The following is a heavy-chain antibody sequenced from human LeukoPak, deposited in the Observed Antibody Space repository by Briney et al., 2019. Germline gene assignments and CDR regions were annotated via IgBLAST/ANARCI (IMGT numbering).Heavy chain of an antibody. CDR2: ISGSGGST. D-gene: IGHD6-19*01. CDR1: GFPFSNYA. Sequence: PGGSLRLSCAASGFPFSNYAMCWVRQAPGKGLEWVSGISGSGGSTFYADSVKGRFTTSRDNSKNTLYLQMNSLRAEDTALYYCAKVYSSGWYWVDYWGQGTLLTVSS. CDR3: AKVYSSGWYWVDY. J-gene: IGHJ4*02. V-gene: IGHV3-23*01.